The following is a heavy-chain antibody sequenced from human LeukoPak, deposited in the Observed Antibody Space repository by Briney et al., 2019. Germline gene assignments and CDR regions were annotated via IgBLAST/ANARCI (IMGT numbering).Heavy chain of an antibody. Sequence: SETLSLTCAVYGGSFSGYYWSWIRQPPGKGLEWIGEINHSGSTNYNPSLKSRVTISVDTSKNQFSLKLSSVTAADTAVYYCARASSSWYTFDYWGQGTLVTVSS. CDR1: GGSFSGYY. D-gene: IGHD6-13*01. CDR3: ARASSSWYTFDY. V-gene: IGHV4-34*01. CDR2: INHSGST. J-gene: IGHJ4*02.